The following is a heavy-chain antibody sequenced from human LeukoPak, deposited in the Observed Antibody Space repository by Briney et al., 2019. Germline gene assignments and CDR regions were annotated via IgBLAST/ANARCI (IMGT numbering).Heavy chain of an antibody. CDR3: ARTSGPWGNWFDP. CDR1: GDSITSSSYY. V-gene: IGHV4-39*01. Sequence: TSETLSLTCTVSGDSITSSSYYWGWIRRPPGKGLEWIGSIYYSGTTYYSPSLKSRVTISLDTSKNQFSLNLSSVTAADTAVYYCARTSGPWGNWFDPWGQGTLVTVSS. CDR2: IYYSGTT. J-gene: IGHJ5*02. D-gene: IGHD5-12*01.